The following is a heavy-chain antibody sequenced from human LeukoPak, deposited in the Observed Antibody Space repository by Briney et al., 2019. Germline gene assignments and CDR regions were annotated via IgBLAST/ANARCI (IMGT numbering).Heavy chain of an antibody. CDR1: GLTFSSYA. V-gene: IGHV3-30-3*01. J-gene: IGHJ4*02. Sequence: GGSLRLSCAASGLTFSSYAMHWVRQAPGKGLEWVAGISYDGSKKYDADSVKGRFTISRDNSKNTLYLQMNSLRAEDTAVYYCAREGTSWGQGTLVTVSS. CDR3: AREGTS. CDR2: ISYDGSKK. D-gene: IGHD1-7*01.